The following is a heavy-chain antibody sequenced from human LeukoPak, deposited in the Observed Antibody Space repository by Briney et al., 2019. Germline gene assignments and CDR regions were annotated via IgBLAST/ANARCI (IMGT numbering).Heavy chain of an antibody. CDR2: INPNSSGT. J-gene: IGHJ2*01. D-gene: IGHD7-27*01. CDR1: GYSFTDHY. V-gene: IGHV1-2*02. Sequence: ASVKVSCKASGYSFTDHYTHWVRQAPGQGLDWMGWINPNSSGTNYAQKFQGRVTMTRDTSISTAYMELSRLTSDDTAIYYCAIHWGSGWYFDLWGRGTLVTVSS. CDR3: AIHWGSGWYFDL.